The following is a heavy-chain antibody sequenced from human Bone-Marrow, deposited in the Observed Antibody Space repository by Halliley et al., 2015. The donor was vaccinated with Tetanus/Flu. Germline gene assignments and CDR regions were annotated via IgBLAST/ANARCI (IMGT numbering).Heavy chain of an antibody. J-gene: IGHJ6*02. CDR3: ARGRDNWNWYGMDV. V-gene: IGHV3-20*03. Sequence: VSTIVWNGRTVSYADSVKGRFTISRDNAKSTLYLEMNSLRVEDTASYFCARGRDNWNWYGMDVWGQGTTVTVSS. CDR2: IVWNGRTV. D-gene: IGHD1-7*01.